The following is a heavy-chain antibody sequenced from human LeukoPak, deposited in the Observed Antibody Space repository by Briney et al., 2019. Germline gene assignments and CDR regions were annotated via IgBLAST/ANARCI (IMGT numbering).Heavy chain of an antibody. J-gene: IGHJ3*02. CDR3: ARDPYGSGSTSFDI. CDR1: GFTFRSYG. D-gene: IGHD3-10*01. Sequence: GGSLRLSCAASGFTFRSYGMLWVRQAPGKGLEWAADIWYDGSNKYYADSVKGRFIISRDNSKNTLYLQVNSLRAEDTAVYYCARDPYGSGSTSFDIWGQGTMVTVSS. CDR2: IWYDGSNK. V-gene: IGHV3-33*01.